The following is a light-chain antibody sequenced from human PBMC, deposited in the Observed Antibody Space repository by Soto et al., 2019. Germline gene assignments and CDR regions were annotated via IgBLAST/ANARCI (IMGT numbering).Light chain of an antibody. J-gene: IGLJ2*01. CDR1: TSNIGNND. CDR3: GTWDSSLSGII. V-gene: IGLV1-51*01. CDR2: DTD. Sequence: QSVLTQPPSVSAAPRQRVTISCSGSTSNIGNNDVTWYQQVPGTAPKLLIYDTDKRPSGIPDRFSASKSGTSATLRITGLQTGDEADYYCGTWDSSLSGIIFGGRTKLTVL.